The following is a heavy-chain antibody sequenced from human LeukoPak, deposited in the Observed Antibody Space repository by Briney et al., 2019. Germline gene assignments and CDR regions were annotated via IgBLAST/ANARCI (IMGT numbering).Heavy chain of an antibody. D-gene: IGHD2-2*01. J-gene: IGHJ3*02. V-gene: IGHV3-73*01. CDR3: TRSSWDAFDI. Sequence: GGSLRLSCAASGFTFSTSALHWVRQTSGKGLEWVGRIRSKANSYATAYAASVKGRFTISRDDSKNTAYLRMNSLKTEDTAVYYCTRSSWDAFDIWGQGTMVTVSS. CDR2: IRSKANSYAT. CDR1: GFTFSTSA.